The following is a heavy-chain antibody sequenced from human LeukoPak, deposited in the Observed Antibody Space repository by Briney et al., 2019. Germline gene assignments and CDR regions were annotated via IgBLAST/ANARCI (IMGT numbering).Heavy chain of an antibody. V-gene: IGHV1-2*02. CDR2: INPNSGGT. D-gene: IGHD6-19*01. Sequence: ASVKVSCKASGYTFTGYYMHWVRQVPGQGLEWMGWINPNSGGTNYAQKFQGRVTMTRDTSISTAYMELSRLRSDDTAVYYCAREGMESSGWYYYYGMDVWGQGTTVTVSS. J-gene: IGHJ6*02. CDR1: GYTFTGYY. CDR3: AREGMESSGWYYYYGMDV.